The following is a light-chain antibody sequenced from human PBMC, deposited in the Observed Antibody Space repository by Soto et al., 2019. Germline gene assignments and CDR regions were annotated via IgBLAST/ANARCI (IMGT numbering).Light chain of an antibody. CDR1: SSDIGSYDY. V-gene: IGLV2-14*01. Sequence: QSVLTQPASVSGSRGQSSTISCTGTSSDIGSYDYVSLYQQQPGKAPKLIIYQVTDRLPGSSNRFSGSESGKTASLIISGLQADDEADYYSSSFTSTSTRLFGSGTKVTVL. CDR3: SSFTSTSTRL. J-gene: IGLJ1*01. CDR2: QVT.